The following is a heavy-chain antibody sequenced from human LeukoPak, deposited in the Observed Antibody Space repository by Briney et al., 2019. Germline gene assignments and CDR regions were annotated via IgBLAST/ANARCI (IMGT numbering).Heavy chain of an antibody. CDR1: GYRFTSYW. CDR3: SRLYYYDSSGKDY. CDR2: IDPSDSYT. D-gene: IGHD3-22*01. Sequence: GESLKISCKGSGYRFTSYWISWVRQMPGKGLEWMGRIDPSDSYTNYSPSFQGHVTISADKSISTAYLQWSSLKASDTAMYYCSRLYYYDSSGKDYWGQGTLVTVSS. V-gene: IGHV5-10-1*01. J-gene: IGHJ4*02.